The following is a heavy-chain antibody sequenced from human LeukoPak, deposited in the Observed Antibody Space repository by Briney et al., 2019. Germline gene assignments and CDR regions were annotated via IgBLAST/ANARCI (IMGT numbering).Heavy chain of an antibody. V-gene: IGHV3-21*01. CDR3: AREQRSSWATQPGY. J-gene: IGHJ4*02. CDR1: GFTFSSYS. D-gene: IGHD6-13*01. CDR2: ISSSSSYI. Sequence: GGSLTLSCAASGFTFSSYSMNWVRQARGKGLEWVSSISSSSSYIYYADSVKGRFTISRDNAKNSLYLRMNSLRAEDKAVYYCAREQRSSWATQPGYWGQGTLVTVSS.